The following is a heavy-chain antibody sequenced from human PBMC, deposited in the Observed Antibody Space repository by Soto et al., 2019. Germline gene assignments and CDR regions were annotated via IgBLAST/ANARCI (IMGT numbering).Heavy chain of an antibody. CDR2: IYYSGST. Sequence: SETLSLTCTVSGGSISSYYWSWIRQPPGKGLEWIGYIYYSGSTNYNPSLKSRVTISVDTSKNQFSLKLSSVTAADTAVYYCARHSVLLWFGELLGFAFDIWGQGTMVTVSS. V-gene: IGHV4-59*08. J-gene: IGHJ3*02. CDR1: GGSISSYY. CDR3: ARHSVLLWFGELLGFAFDI. D-gene: IGHD3-10*01.